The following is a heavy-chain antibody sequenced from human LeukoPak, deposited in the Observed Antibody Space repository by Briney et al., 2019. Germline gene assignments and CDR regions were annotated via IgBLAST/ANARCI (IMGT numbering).Heavy chain of an antibody. Sequence: PGGSLRLSCVASGVTFSCHWMHWVRQVPGKGLMAVSRITPDGNAAAYADSVKGRFTISRYNAKNTLYLEMNSLTAEDTALYHCTRSGYSNGYDYWGQGTLVTVSS. CDR2: ITPDGNAA. V-gene: IGHV3-74*03. CDR1: GVTFSCHW. CDR3: TRSGYSNGYDY. D-gene: IGHD2-15*01. J-gene: IGHJ4*02.